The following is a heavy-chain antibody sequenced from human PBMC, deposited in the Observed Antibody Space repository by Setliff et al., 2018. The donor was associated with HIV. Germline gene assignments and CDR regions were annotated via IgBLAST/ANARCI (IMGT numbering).Heavy chain of an antibody. CDR3: ARDPHYFDRSGSFSWFYFDY. J-gene: IGHJ4*02. V-gene: IGHV4-39*07. Sequence: PSETLSLTCNVSGDSISNSTYYGGWVRQSSGTGLEWIGSIAYSGSTTYSPSLRSRVTISVDTSKNQFSLRLRSVTAADTAVYYCARDPHYFDRSGSFSWFYFDYWGQGKLVTVSS. CDR2: IAYSGST. CDR1: GDSISNSTYY. D-gene: IGHD3-22*01.